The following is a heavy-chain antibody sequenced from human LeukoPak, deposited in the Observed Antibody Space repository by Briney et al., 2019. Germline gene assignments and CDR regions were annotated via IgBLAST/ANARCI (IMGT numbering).Heavy chain of an antibody. J-gene: IGHJ3*02. D-gene: IGHD2-21*02. CDR3: AKGHIVVATAIYSDAFDI. CDR2: ISWNSGSI. Sequence: GGSLRLSCAASGFTFDDYAMHWVRQAPGKGLEWVSGISWNSGSIGYADSVKGRFTISRDNAKNSLYLQMNSLRAEDTALYYCAKGHIVVATAIYSDAFDIWGQGTMVTVSS. V-gene: IGHV3-9*01. CDR1: GFTFDDYA.